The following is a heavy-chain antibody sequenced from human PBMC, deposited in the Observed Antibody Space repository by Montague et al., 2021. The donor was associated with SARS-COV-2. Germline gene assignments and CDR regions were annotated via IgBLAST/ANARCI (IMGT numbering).Heavy chain of an antibody. CDR1: GFTSGDYQ. D-gene: IGHD3/OR15-3a*01. CDR2: INQDETAK. J-gene: IGHJ4*02. V-gene: IGHV3-7*01. Sequence: FLRLSCAASGFTSGDYQMTWVRQAPGKGLQWVAHINQDETAKTYVDSVKGRFTISRDNAKNSLILQMNSLKDEDTAVYYCARSPRGSGTGWLDYWGQGTLVTVSS. CDR3: ARSPRGSGTGWLDY.